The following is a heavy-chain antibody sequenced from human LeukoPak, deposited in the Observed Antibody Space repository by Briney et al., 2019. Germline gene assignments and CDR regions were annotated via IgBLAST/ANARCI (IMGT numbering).Heavy chain of an antibody. CDR3: AILSGYSYASAFDY. J-gene: IGHJ4*02. CDR1: GGSISSSSYY. Sequence: PSETLFLTCTVSGGSISSSSYYWGWIRQPPGKGLEWIGSIYYTRSTYYNPSLKSRVTISVDTSKNQFSLKLTSVTAADTAVYYCAILSGYSYASAFDYWGQGTLVTVSS. V-gene: IGHV4-39*01. CDR2: IYYTRST. D-gene: IGHD5-18*01.